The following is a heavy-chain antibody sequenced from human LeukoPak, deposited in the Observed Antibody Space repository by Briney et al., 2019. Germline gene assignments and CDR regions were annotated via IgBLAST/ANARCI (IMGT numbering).Heavy chain of an antibody. CDR1: GFTFSSYG. CDR2: IRYDGSNK. V-gene: IGHV3-30*02. CDR3: AKGRGDSGWYLPPVIDYYYYMDV. Sequence: PWGSLRLSCAPSGFTFSSYGMHWVRQAPGKGLEWVAFIRYDGSNKYYADSVKGRFTISRDNSKNTLYLQMNSLRAEDTAVYYCAKGRGDSGWYLPPVIDYYYYMDVWGKGTTVTISS. J-gene: IGHJ6*03. D-gene: IGHD6-19*01.